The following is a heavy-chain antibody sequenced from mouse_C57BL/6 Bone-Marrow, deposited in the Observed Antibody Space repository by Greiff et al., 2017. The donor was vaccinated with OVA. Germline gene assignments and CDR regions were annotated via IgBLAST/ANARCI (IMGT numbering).Heavy chain of an antibody. J-gene: IGHJ1*03. V-gene: IGHV1-81*01. CDR2: IYPRSGNT. D-gene: IGHD2-4*01. Sequence: QVQLQQSGAELARPGASVKLSCKASGYTFTSYGISWVKQRTGQGLEWIGEIYPRSGNTYYNEKFKGKATLTADKSSSTAYMELRSLTSEDSAVYFCAREGDYDGDVYWYFDVWGTGTTVTVSS. CDR1: GYTFTSYG. CDR3: AREGDYDGDVYWYFDV.